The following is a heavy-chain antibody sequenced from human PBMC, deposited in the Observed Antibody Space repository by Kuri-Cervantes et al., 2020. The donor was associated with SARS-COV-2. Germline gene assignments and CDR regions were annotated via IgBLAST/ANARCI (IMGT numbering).Heavy chain of an antibody. J-gene: IGHJ6*03. V-gene: IGHV4-61*08. CDR1: GGSLNSGDYY. D-gene: IGHD3-3*01. CDR2: IYYRGSA. CDR3: ARSMGNFWSGYYAAYYYYYMDV. Sequence: GSLRLSCSVSGGSLNSGDYYWTWVRQPPGKGLEWIGNIYYRGSASYNPSLKSRLTISVDTSKNQFSLKLSSVTAADTAVYYRARSMGNFWSGYYAAYYYYYMDVWGKGTTVTVSS.